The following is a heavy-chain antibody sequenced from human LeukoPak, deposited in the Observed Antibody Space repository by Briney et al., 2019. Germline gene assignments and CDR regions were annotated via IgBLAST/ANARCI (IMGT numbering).Heavy chain of an antibody. CDR2: IIPIFGTA. CDR1: GGTFSSYA. V-gene: IGHV1-69*13. CDR3: ARGPIFGVVTPYYYYMDV. J-gene: IGHJ6*03. D-gene: IGHD3-3*01. Sequence: SVKVSCKASGGTFSSYAISWVRQAPGQGLEWMGGIIPIFGTANYAQKFQGRVTITADESTSTAYMELSSLRSEDTAVYYCARGPIFGVVTPYYYYMDVWGKGTTVTVSS.